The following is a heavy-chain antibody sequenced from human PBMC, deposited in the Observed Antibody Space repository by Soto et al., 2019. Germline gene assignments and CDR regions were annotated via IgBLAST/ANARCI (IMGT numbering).Heavy chain of an antibody. CDR2: IYSGGTT. CDR1: GFTCSSNY. V-gene: IGHV3-53*01. D-gene: IGHD4-17*01. J-gene: IGHJ6*02. Sequence: GSLRVSGAASGFTCSSNYMSWVRQAPGKGLEWVSVIYSGGTTYYADSVKGRFTISRDNSKNTLYLQMNSLRAEDTAVYYCARVATVYYYYYGMDVWGQGTTVTVSS. CDR3: ARVATVYYYYYGMDV.